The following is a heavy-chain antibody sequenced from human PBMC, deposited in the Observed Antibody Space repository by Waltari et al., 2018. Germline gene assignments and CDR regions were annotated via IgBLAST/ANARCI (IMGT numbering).Heavy chain of an antibody. CDR3: ARGGGGWYSSSWYSAFDI. Sequence: QVQLQESGPGLVKPSETLSLTCTVSGGSISSYYWSWIRQPPGKGLEWIGYIYYSGSTNYNPSLKSRVTISVDTSKNQFSLKLSSVTAADTAVYYCARGGGGWYSSSWYSAFDIWGQGTMVTVSS. CDR1: GGSISSYY. J-gene: IGHJ3*02. V-gene: IGHV4-59*01. D-gene: IGHD6-13*01. CDR2: IYYSGST.